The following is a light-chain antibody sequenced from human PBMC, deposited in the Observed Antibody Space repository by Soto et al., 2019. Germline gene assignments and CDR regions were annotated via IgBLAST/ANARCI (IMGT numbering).Light chain of an antibody. CDR2: EAT. CDR1: QSIDRW. CDR3: QQYNGYYTWT. Sequence: DIQMTQSPSNLSASVADRVAIACQASQSIDRWLAWYQKKPGKAPKVLIWEATTLHRGVPSRFSRGRSGGEVALTISILHTDYFANYYYQQYNGYYTWTFGQGTKVDIK. J-gene: IGKJ1*01. V-gene: IGKV1-5*01.